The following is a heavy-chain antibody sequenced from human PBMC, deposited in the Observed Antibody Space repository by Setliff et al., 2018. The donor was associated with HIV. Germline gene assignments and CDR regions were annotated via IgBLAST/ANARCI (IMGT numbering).Heavy chain of an antibody. D-gene: IGHD2-21*01. CDR2: IIPIFDTT. V-gene: IGHV1-69*06. J-gene: IGHJ3*01. Sequence: VSCKASGGTFENYAISWVRQAPGQGLEWMGKIIPIFDTTIYAEKFQGRITISADKSTATAYLELNSLRSEDSAIYYCARLIPSAYFGPRQDAFDVWGQGARVTVSS. CDR3: ARLIPSAYFGPRQDAFDV. CDR1: GGTFENYA.